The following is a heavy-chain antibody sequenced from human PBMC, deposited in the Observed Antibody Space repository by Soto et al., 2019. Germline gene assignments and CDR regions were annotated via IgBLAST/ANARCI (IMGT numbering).Heavy chain of an antibody. J-gene: IGHJ6*02. CDR1: GDSVSSNSAA. V-gene: IGHV6-1*01. Sequence: SQTLSLTCAIPGDSVSSNSAAWNWIRQSPSRGLEWLGRTYYRSKWYNDYAASVKSRITINPDTSKNQFSLHVNSVTPEDTAVYYCARGGGHCSGGSCYSHYYYAKDVWGQGTPVTVSS. D-gene: IGHD2-15*01. CDR2: TYYRSKWYN. CDR3: ARGGGHCSGGSCYSHYYYAKDV.